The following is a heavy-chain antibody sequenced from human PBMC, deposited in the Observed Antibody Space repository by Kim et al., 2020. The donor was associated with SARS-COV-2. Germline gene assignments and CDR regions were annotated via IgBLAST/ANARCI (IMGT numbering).Heavy chain of an antibody. Sequence: STFYNPSLRSRVTISIDTSKSQFSLKLTSVTTSDTALYYCARRSGNWFDPWGRGTLVTVSS. CDR3: ARRSGNWFDP. V-gene: IGHV4-39*01. CDR2: ST. D-gene: IGHD3-10*01. J-gene: IGHJ5*02.